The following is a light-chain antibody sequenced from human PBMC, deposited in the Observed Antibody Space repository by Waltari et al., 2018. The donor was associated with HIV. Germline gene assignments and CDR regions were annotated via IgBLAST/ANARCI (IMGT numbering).Light chain of an antibody. V-gene: IGLV1-47*01. CDR2: RSD. CDR1: ASNIGNNF. Sequence: QSVLTQAPSVSRPPGQRVIMSCSGSASNIGNNFFSWFQQVSGRAPRLVIYRSDQRPSGVPDRISAAKAGSSATLAITGLQSGDEAVYFCASWDDNLSHWVFGGGTKVTV. CDR3: ASWDDNLSHWV. J-gene: IGLJ3*02.